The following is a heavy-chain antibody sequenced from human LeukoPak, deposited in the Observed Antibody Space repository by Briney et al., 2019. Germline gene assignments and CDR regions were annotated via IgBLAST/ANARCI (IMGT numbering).Heavy chain of an antibody. CDR3: AKATRPIDSSSWYSVFDC. V-gene: IGHV3-48*01. CDR2: IINSGGTV. J-gene: IGHJ4*02. CDR1: GFTFSIHG. D-gene: IGHD6-13*01. Sequence: GGSLRLSCAASGFTFSIHGMNWVRQAPGKGLEWVSYIINSGGTVYYTDSVQGRFTISRDNARNSLFLQMNSLRAEDTAVYYCAKATRPIDSSSWYSVFDCWGQGTLVTVSS.